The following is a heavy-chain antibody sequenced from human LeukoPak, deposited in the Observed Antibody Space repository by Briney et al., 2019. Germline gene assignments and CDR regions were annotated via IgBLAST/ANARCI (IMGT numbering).Heavy chain of an antibody. Sequence: GGSLRLSCAASGFTVSSNYMSWVRQAPGKGLEWVSVIYSGGITYYADSVKGRFTISRDNSKNTLYLQMNSLRAEDTAVYYCARRSSTSFFFDYWGQGTLVTVSS. CDR2: IYSGGIT. CDR1: GFTVSSNY. D-gene: IGHD2-2*01. CDR3: ARRSSTSFFFDY. V-gene: IGHV3-53*01. J-gene: IGHJ4*02.